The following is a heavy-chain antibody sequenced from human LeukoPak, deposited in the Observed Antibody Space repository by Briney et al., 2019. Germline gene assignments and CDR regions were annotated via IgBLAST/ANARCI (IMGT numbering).Heavy chain of an antibody. D-gene: IGHD2-2*02. CDR3: ARTGYCSSTSCYRGYFQH. CDR1: GFTFSSYA. Sequence: GGSLRLSCAASGFTFSSYAMSWVRQAPGKGLEWVSAISGSGDTTYYADSVKGRFTISRDNSKNTLYLQMNSLRAEDTAVYYCARTGYCSSTSCYRGYFQHWGQGTLVTVSS. J-gene: IGHJ1*01. CDR2: ISGSGDTT. V-gene: IGHV3-23*01.